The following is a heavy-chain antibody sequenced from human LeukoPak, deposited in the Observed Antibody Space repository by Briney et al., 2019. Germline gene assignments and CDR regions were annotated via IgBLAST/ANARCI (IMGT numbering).Heavy chain of an antibody. D-gene: IGHD3-10*01. CDR3: ARDSGKNSPDY. V-gene: IGHV3-30*03. Sequence: PGRSLRLSCAASGFTFSSYGMHWVRQAPGKGLEWVAVISYDGSNKYYTDSVKGRFTISRDSSKNTLYLQMNSLRAEDTAVYYCARDSGKNSPDYWGQGTLVTVSS. CDR2: ISYDGSNK. CDR1: GFTFSSYG. J-gene: IGHJ4*02.